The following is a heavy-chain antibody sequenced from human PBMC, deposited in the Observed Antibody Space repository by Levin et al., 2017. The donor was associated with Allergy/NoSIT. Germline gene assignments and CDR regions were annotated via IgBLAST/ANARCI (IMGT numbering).Heavy chain of an antibody. CDR2: IYYSGST. J-gene: IGHJ4*02. V-gene: IGHV4-39*01. Sequence: ETLSLTCTVSGGSISSSSYYWGWIRQPPGKGLEWIGSIYYSGSTYYNPSLKSRVTISVDTSKNQFSLKLSSVTAADTAVYYCARHVWARGVWRLAVVPHFDYWGQGTLVTVSS. D-gene: IGHD6-19*01. CDR1: GGSISSSSYY. CDR3: ARHVWARGVWRLAVVPHFDY.